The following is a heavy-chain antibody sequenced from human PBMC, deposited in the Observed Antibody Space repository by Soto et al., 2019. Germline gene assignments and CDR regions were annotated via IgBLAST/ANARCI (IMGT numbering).Heavy chain of an antibody. CDR1: GFTFSNYW. J-gene: IGHJ4*02. V-gene: IGHV3-74*01. D-gene: IGHD3-9*01. CDR3: ARPRYFESGYFAS. Sequence: EVQLVESGGGLVQPGGSLRLSCAASGFTFSNYWMQWVRQAPGKGLVWVSHIKGDGSATAYADSVKGRFTISRDNAKNTLYLQMNSLRAEDTAVYYFARPRYFESGYFASWGQGTLVTVSS. CDR2: IKGDGSAT.